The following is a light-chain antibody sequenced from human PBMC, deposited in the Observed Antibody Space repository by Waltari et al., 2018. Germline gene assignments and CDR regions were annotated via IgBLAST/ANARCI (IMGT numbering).Light chain of an antibody. CDR1: QSVGSY. Sequence: EIVLTQSPATLSLSPGERATLSCRASQSVGSYLAWYQQTPGQAPRLLIYDASNRAGGIPARFSGSGSETDFTLTISSLEPEDFAVYYCLQRGNWPETFGQGTKVEIK. V-gene: IGKV3-11*01. J-gene: IGKJ1*01. CDR3: LQRGNWPET. CDR2: DAS.